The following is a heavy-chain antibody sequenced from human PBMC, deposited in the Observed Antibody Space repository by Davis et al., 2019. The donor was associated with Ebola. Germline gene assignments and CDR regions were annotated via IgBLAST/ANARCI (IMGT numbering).Heavy chain of an antibody. J-gene: IGHJ6*02. V-gene: IGHV3-23*01. CDR3: AKYSRTYYDFWSGPVGMDV. Sequence: PGGSLRLSCAASGFTFSSYAMSWVRQAPGKGLEWVSAINGSGGSTYYADSVKGRFTISRDNSKNTLYLQMNSLRAEDTAVYYCAKYSRTYYDFWSGPVGMDVWGQGTTVTVSS. D-gene: IGHD3-3*01. CDR1: GFTFSSYA. CDR2: INGSGGST.